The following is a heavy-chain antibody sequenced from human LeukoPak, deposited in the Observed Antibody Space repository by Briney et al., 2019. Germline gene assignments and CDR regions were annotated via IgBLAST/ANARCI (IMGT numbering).Heavy chain of an antibody. CDR1: GFTFSSYG. CDR3: AKDLPKVVTNVDSVPDY. V-gene: IGHV3-23*01. J-gene: IGHJ4*02. Sequence: PGGSLRLSCAASGFTFSSYGMSWVRQAPGKGLGWVSSITSSGFGSYYADSVKGRFTISRDNSKNTLYLQMNRLRGEDTAVYYCAKDLPKVVTNVDSVPDYWGQGTLVTVS. D-gene: IGHD3-22*01. CDR2: ITSSGFGS.